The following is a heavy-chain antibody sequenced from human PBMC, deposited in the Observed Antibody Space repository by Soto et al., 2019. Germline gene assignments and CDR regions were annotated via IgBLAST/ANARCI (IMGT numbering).Heavy chain of an antibody. D-gene: IGHD4-4*01. CDR3: ARVLRYPTTVTRGTFDY. Sequence: SVKVSCKASGGTFSSYAISWVRQAPGQGLEWMGGIIPIFGTANYAQKFQGRVTITADESTSTAYMELSSLRSEDTAVYYCARVLRYPTTVTRGTFDYWGQGTLVTVSS. CDR1: GGTFSSYA. CDR2: IIPIFGTA. J-gene: IGHJ4*02. V-gene: IGHV1-69*13.